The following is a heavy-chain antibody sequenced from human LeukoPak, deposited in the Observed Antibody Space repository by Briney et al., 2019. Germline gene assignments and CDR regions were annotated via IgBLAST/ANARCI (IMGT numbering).Heavy chain of an antibody. J-gene: IGHJ3*02. D-gene: IGHD5-24*01. CDR2: FYYSGST. V-gene: IGHV4-59*08. CDR1: GGSISSYY. Sequence: SETLSLTCTVSGGSISSYYWSWIRQPPGKGLEWIGYFYYSGSTNYNPSLKSRVTISVDTSKNQFSLKLSSVTAAGTAVYYCARLASEMATFGAFDIWGQGTMVTVSS. CDR3: ARLASEMATFGAFDI.